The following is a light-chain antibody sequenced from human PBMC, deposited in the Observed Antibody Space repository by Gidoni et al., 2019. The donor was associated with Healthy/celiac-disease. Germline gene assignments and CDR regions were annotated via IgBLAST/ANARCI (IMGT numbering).Light chain of an antibody. J-gene: IGKJ3*01. V-gene: IGKV3-11*01. Sequence: EIVLTQSPATLSLSPGERATLSCRASQSVSSYLAWYQQKPGQAPRLLIYDASNRATGIPARFSGSGSGTDFTLTISSREPEDFAVYDCQRRSNWPSFTFGPGTKVDIK. CDR2: DAS. CDR3: QRRSNWPSFT. CDR1: QSVSSY.